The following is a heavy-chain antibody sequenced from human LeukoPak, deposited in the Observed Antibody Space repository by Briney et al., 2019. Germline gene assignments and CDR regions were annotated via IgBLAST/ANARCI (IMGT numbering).Heavy chain of an antibody. CDR3: ARVARGYCSSTSCYEGTWFDP. CDR1: GGSISSYY. CDR2: IYYSGST. V-gene: IGHV4-59*01. J-gene: IGHJ5*02. Sequence: SETLCLTCTVSGGSISSYYWSWIRQPPGKGLEWIGYIYYSGSTNYTPSLTRRDTISADTSKNQFSLKLSSVTAADTAVYYCARVARGYCSSTSCYEGTWFDPWGQGTLVTVSS. D-gene: IGHD2-2*01.